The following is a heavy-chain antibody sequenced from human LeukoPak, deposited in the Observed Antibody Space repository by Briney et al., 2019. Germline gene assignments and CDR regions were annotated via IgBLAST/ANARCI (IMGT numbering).Heavy chain of an antibody. CDR3: AKATVTTAL. J-gene: IGHJ4*02. CDR1: GFTFSSYG. D-gene: IGHD4-17*01. V-gene: IGHV3-30*18. Sequence: GGSLRLSCAASGFTFSSYGMPWVRQAPGKGLEWVAVISYDGSNKYYADSVKGRFTISRGNSKNTLYLQMNSLRAEDTAVYYCAKATVTTALWGQGTLVTVSS. CDR2: ISYDGSNK.